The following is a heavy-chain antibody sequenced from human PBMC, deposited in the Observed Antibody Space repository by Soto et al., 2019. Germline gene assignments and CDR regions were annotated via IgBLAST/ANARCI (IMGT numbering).Heavy chain of an antibody. V-gene: IGHV4-59*08. CDR1: GDSMDRYY. J-gene: IGHJ4*02. CDR2: IHSTGST. CDR3: ARYRLWFGEFTLDS. D-gene: IGHD3-10*01. Sequence: QVQLQESGPGMVKPSETLSLTCTVSGDSMDRYYWTWLRQSPGKGLEWIGYIHSTGSTNYNPSLMNRVTMSVDTSKIQFSLNLSSMAAADTAVYYCARYRLWFGEFTLDSWGQGALVTVSS.